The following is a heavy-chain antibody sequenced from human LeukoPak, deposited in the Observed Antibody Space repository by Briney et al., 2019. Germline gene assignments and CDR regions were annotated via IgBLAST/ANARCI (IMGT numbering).Heavy chain of an antibody. Sequence: PTGGSLRLSCEASGFTSGTYAMTWVRQAPGQGLEWVSSISGSGSGTYYADSVKGRFTISRDNSKNTLYLQMNSLRAEDTAVYYCAKVAYNWISYGPFDYWGQGTLVTVSS. J-gene: IGHJ4*02. D-gene: IGHD1-20*01. CDR1: GFTSGTYA. V-gene: IGHV3-23*01. CDR3: AKVAYNWISYGPFDY. CDR2: ISGSGSGT.